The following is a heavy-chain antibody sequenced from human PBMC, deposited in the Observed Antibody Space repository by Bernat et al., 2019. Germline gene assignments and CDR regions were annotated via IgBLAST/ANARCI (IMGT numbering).Heavy chain of an antibody. CDR1: GFTFSNAW. CDR3: AREQGSAVAGNWFDP. V-gene: IGHV3-15*07. Sequence: VQLVESGGGVVQPGRSLRLSCAASGFTFSNAWMNWVRQAPGKGLEWVGRIKSKTDGGTTDYAAPVKGRFTISRDNSKNTLYLQMNSLRAEDTAVYYCAREQGSAVAGNWFDPWGQGTLVTVSS. J-gene: IGHJ5*02. CDR2: IKSKTDGGTT. D-gene: IGHD6-19*01.